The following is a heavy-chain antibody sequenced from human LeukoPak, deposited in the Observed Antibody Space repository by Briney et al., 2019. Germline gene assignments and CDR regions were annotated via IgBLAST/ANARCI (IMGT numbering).Heavy chain of an antibody. Sequence: PGGSLRLSCTASGFTFGDYAMSWVRQAPGKGLERVGFIRSKAYGGTTEYAASVKGRFTISRDDSKSIAYLQMNSLKTEDTAVYYCTRDIMYYYDSSGYYYGYWGQGTLVTVSS. J-gene: IGHJ4*02. D-gene: IGHD3-22*01. CDR2: IRSKAYGGTT. CDR3: TRDIMYYYDSSGYYYGY. V-gene: IGHV3-49*04. CDR1: GFTFGDYA.